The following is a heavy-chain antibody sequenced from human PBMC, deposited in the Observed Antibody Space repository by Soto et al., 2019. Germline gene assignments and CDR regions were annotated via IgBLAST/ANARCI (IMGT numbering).Heavy chain of an antibody. V-gene: IGHV3-7*03. CDR1: GFAFSTYW. J-gene: IGHJ6*02. Sequence: VGSLRLSCTASGFAFSTYWMSWVRQAPGMGLEWVANIGEDGSEKYYVDSVKGRFTISRDSAKNSLYLQMNSLRADDTAVYYCARGSGGHNYYYGMDVWGQGTTVTVSS. CDR3: ARGSGGHNYYYGMDV. D-gene: IGHD2-15*01. CDR2: IGEDGSEK.